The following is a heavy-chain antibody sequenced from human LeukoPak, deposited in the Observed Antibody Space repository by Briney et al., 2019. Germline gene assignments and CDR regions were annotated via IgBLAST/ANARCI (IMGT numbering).Heavy chain of an antibody. V-gene: IGHV1-8*01. CDR3: ARAQYSGSYYGLDAFDI. CDR1: GYTFTSYD. J-gene: IGHJ3*02. Sequence: ASVKVSCKASGYTFTSYDINWVRQATGQGLEWMGWMNPNSGNTGYAQKFQGRVTVTRNTSISTAYMELSSLRSEDTAVYYCARAQYSGSYYGLDAFDIWGQGTMVTVSS. CDR2: MNPNSGNT. D-gene: IGHD1-26*01.